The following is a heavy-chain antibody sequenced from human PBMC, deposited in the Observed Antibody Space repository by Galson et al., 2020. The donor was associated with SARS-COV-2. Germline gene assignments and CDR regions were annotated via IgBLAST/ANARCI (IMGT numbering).Heavy chain of an antibody. CDR1: GFTVSSNY. J-gene: IGHJ5*02. CDR2: IYSGGST. V-gene: IGHV3-53*01. CDR3: ARGGSLYGSGGLWGWFDP. D-gene: IGHD3-10*01. Sequence: GESLKISCAASGFTVSSNYMSWVRQAPGKGLEWVSVIYSGGSTYYADSVKGRFTISRDNSKNTLYLQMNSLRAEDTAVYYCARGGSLYGSGGLWGWFDPWGQGTLVTVSS.